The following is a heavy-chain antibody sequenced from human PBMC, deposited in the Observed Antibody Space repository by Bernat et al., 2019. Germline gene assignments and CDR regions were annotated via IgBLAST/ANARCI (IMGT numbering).Heavy chain of an antibody. J-gene: IGHJ4*02. D-gene: IGHD2-21*01. V-gene: IGHV3-74*01. CDR1: GFTFSNYW. Sequence: EVQLVESGGALVQSGGSLRLSCAASGFTFSNYWMHWVRQAPGKGLVWVALINGDGSATNYADSVKGRFTISRDNAKKTLYLQMNSLRAEDTALYYCAFQRGGAVYWGQGTLVTVSS. CDR2: INGDGSAT. CDR3: AFQRGGAVY.